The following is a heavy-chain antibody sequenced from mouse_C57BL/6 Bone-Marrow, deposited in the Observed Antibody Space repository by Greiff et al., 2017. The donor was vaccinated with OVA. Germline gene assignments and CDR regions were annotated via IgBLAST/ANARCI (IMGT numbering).Heavy chain of an antibody. V-gene: IGHV1-81*01. CDR3: ARKDYGSSYWWYFDV. J-gene: IGHJ1*03. D-gene: IGHD1-1*01. CDR2: IYPRSGNT. Sequence: LQESGAELARPGASVKLSCKASGYTFTSYGISWVQHRTGQGLHWIGEIYPRSGNTYYNEKFKGKATLTADKSSSTAYMELRSLTSEDSAVYFCARKDYGSSYWWYFDVWGTGTTVTVSS. CDR1: GYTFTSYG.